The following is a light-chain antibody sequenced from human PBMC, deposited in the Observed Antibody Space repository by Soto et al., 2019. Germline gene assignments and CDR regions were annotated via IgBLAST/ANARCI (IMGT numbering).Light chain of an antibody. Sequence: QSVLTQPPSVSAAPGQTVTISCSGSSSNIGNNYVSWYQQLPGTAPKLLIYDNNKRPSGIPDRFSGSKSGTSATLGITGLRTGDEADYYCGTWDTSLSVVFGGGTKVTVL. J-gene: IGLJ3*02. CDR3: GTWDTSLSVV. V-gene: IGLV1-51*01. CDR1: SSNIGNNY. CDR2: DNN.